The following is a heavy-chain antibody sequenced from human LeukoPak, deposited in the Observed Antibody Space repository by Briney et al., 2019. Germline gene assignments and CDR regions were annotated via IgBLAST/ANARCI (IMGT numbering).Heavy chain of an antibody. J-gene: IGHJ4*02. CDR2: ISGSGGST. CDR1: GSTFSSYA. CDR3: ARGTAGYHSSYFDY. D-gene: IGHD3-16*02. V-gene: IGHV3-23*01. Sequence: GGSLRLSCAASGSTFSSYAMSWVRQAPGKGLEWVSAISGSGGSTYYADSVKGRFTVSRDNAENTLYLQMNSLRAGDTAVYYCARGTAGYHSSYFDYWGQGTLVTVSS.